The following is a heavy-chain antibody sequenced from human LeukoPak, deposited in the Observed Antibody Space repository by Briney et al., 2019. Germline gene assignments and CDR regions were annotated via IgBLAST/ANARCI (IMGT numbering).Heavy chain of an antibody. CDR2: ISYDGSNK. D-gene: IGHD6-13*01. CDR3: AKDLDSSSWYYYFDY. Sequence: GGSLRLSCAASGFTFSSYAMHWVRQAPGKGLEWVAVISYDGSNKYYADSVKGRFTISRDNSKNTLYLQMNSLRAEDTAVYYCAKDLDSSSWYYYFDYWGQGTLVTVSS. V-gene: IGHV3-30-3*01. J-gene: IGHJ4*02. CDR1: GFTFSSYA.